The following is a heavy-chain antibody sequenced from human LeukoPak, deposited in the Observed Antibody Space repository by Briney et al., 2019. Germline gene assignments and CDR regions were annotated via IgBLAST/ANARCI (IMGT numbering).Heavy chain of an antibody. D-gene: IGHD2-15*01. CDR3: ASLVALKSVKAVGDY. J-gene: IGHJ4*02. V-gene: IGHV3-30*04. Sequence: PGGSLRLSCAASGFTFSSYAMHWVRQAPGKGLEWVAVISYDGSNKYYADSVKGRFTISRDNSKNTLYLQMNSLRAEDTAVYYCASLVALKSVKAVGDYWGQGTLVTVSS. CDR2: ISYDGSNK. CDR1: GFTFSSYA.